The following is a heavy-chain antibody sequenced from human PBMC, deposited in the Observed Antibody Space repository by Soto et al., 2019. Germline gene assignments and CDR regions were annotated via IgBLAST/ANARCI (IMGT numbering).Heavy chain of an antibody. CDR3: ASIMVRGVIIDNWFDP. J-gene: IGHJ5*02. CDR2: IYYSGST. D-gene: IGHD3-10*01. Sequence: SDTLSLTCTVSGGSISSGGYYWSWIRQHPGKGLEWIGYIYYSGSTYYNPSLKSRVTISVDTSKNQFSLKLSSVTAADTAVYYCASIMVRGVIIDNWFDPWGQGTLVTVSS. V-gene: IGHV4-31*03. CDR1: GGSISSGGYY.